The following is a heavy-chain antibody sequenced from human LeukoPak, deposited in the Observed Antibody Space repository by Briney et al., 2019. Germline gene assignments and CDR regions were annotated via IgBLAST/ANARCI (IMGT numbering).Heavy chain of an antibody. J-gene: IGHJ5*02. Sequence: GGSLRLSCAASGFTFSSYWMHWVRQAPGKGLVWVSRINTDGSSTSYADSVKGRFTISRDNAKNTLYLQMNSLRAEDTAVYYCARATVTTSENWFDPWGQGTLVTVSS. D-gene: IGHD4-17*01. CDR2: INTDGSST. CDR1: GFTFSSYW. CDR3: ARATVTTSENWFDP. V-gene: IGHV3-74*01.